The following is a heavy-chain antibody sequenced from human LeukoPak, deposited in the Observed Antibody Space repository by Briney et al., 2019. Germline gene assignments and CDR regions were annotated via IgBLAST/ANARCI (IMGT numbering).Heavy chain of an antibody. Sequence: ASVMVSCKASGYTFTGYYIHWVRQAPGQGLEWMGWISPDSGATNYAQKFQGRVTMTRDTSISTAYVELSRLRSDETAVYFCASITAGSSWFDPWGQGSLVIVSS. CDR1: GYTFTGYY. CDR2: ISPDSGAT. V-gene: IGHV1-2*02. CDR3: ASITAGSSWFDP. D-gene: IGHD2-21*02. J-gene: IGHJ5*02.